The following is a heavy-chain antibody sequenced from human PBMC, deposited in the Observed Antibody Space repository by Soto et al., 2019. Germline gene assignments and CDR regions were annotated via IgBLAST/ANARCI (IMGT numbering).Heavy chain of an antibody. CDR1: WLTVSSNY. J-gene: IGHJ4*02. CDR3: ARAVYYDSSGYYPYYFDY. D-gene: IGHD3-22*01. Sequence: EVQLVESGGGLIQPGGSLRLSCAASWLTVSSNYMSWVRQAPGKGLAWVSVIYSGGSTYYADSVKGRFTISRDNSKNTLYLQMNSLRAEDTAVYYCARAVYYDSSGYYPYYFDYWGQGTLVTVSS. V-gene: IGHV3-53*01. CDR2: IYSGGST.